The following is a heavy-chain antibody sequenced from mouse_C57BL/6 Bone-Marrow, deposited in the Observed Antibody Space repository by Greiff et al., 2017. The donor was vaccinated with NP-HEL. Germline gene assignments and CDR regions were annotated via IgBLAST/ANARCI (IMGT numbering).Heavy chain of an antibody. CDR3: ARDGYSAWLAY. Sequence: EVQLQESGPGMVKPSQSLSLPCTVTGYSITSGYDWHWIRHFPGNKLEWMGYISYSGSTNYNPSLKSRISITHDTFKNHFFLKLNSVTTEDTATYYCARDGYSAWLAYWGQGTLVTVSA. J-gene: IGHJ3*01. D-gene: IGHD2-3*01. CDR1: GYSITSGYD. V-gene: IGHV3-1*01. CDR2: ISYSGST.